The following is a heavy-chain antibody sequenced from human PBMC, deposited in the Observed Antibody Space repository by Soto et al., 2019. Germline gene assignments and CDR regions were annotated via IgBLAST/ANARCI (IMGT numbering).Heavy chain of an antibody. Sequence: GGSLRLSCAASGFTFSSYAMSWVRQAPGKGLEWVSAISGSGGSTYYADSVKGRFTISRDNSKNTLYLQMNSLRAEDTAVYYCAKEGDAYNWVAGYFDYWGQGTLVTVSS. CDR1: GFTFSSYA. V-gene: IGHV3-23*01. J-gene: IGHJ4*02. CDR3: AKEGDAYNWVAGYFDY. CDR2: ISGSGGST. D-gene: IGHD1-1*01.